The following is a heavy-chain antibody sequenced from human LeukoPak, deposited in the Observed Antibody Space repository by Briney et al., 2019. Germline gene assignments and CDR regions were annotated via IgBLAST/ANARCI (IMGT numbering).Heavy chain of an antibody. Sequence: GGSLRLSCAASGFTLSSDWMHWVRQAPGKGLEWVSLISWDGGSTYYADSVKGRFTISRDNSKNSLYLQMNSLRTEDTALYYCAKGQAVVVTSPFDYWGQGTLVTVSS. J-gene: IGHJ4*02. CDR2: ISWDGGST. CDR3: AKGQAVVVTSPFDY. V-gene: IGHV3-43*01. D-gene: IGHD2-21*02. CDR1: GFTLSSDW.